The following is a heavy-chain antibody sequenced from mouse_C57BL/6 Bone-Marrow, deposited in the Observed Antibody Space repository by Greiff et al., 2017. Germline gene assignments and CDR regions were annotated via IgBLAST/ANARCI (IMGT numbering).Heavy chain of an antibody. J-gene: IGHJ4*01. Sequence: EVQRVESGGGLVKPGGSLKLSCAASGFTFSSYTMSWVRQTPEKRLEWVATISGGGGNTYYPDSVKGRFTISRDNAKNTLYLQMSSLRSEDTALXYCARRYYSNYYYAMDDWGKGTSVTVSS. D-gene: IGHD2-5*01. CDR2: ISGGGGNT. CDR1: GFTFSSYT. V-gene: IGHV5-9*01. CDR3: ARRYYSNYYYAMDD.